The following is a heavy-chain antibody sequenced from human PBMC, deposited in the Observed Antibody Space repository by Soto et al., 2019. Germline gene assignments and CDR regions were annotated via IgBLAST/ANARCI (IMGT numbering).Heavy chain of an antibody. D-gene: IGHD3-3*01. V-gene: IGHV3-23*01. J-gene: IGHJ5*02. Sequence: GGSLRLSCAASGFTFSSYAMSWVRQAPGKGLEWVSAISGSGGSTYYADSVKGRFTTSRDNSKNTLYLQMNSLRAEDTAVYYCAKEKIRFLEWLSLFDPWGQGTLVTVSS. CDR1: GFTFSSYA. CDR3: AKEKIRFLEWLSLFDP. CDR2: ISGSGGST.